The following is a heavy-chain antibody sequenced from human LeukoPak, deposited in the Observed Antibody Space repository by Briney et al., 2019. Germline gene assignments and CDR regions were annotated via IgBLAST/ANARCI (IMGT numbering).Heavy chain of an antibody. J-gene: IGHJ6*02. V-gene: IGHV3-74*01. CDR3: ARGRYYGMDV. Sequence: GGSLRLSCAASGFTFTSYWMNWVRQAPGKGLEWVSRVNSDGSSTTYADSVKGRFTISRDNAKNTLYLQMNSLRAEDTSVYYCARGRYYGMDVWGQGTTVTVSS. CDR2: VNSDGSST. CDR1: GFTFTSYW.